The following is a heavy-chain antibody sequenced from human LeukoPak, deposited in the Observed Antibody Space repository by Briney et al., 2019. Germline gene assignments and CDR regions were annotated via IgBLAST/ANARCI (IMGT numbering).Heavy chain of an antibody. Sequence: GGSLRPSCAASGFTFDDYAMHWVCQAPGKGLEWVSLISGDGGSTYYADSVKGRFTISRDNSKNSLYLQMNSLRTEDTALYYCAKAAANGDYSRGLSDYWGQGTLVTVSS. CDR3: AKAAANGDYSRGLSDY. CDR2: ISGDGGST. D-gene: IGHD4-17*01. V-gene: IGHV3-43*02. CDR1: GFTFDDYA. J-gene: IGHJ4*02.